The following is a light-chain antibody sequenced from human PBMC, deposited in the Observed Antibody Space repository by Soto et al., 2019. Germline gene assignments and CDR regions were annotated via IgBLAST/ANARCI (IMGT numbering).Light chain of an antibody. CDR1: QSVSSSY. CDR2: GST. CDR3: QHYVSSPSP. V-gene: IGKV3-20*01. J-gene: IGKJ1*01. Sequence: EIVLTQSPGTLSLSPGERATLSCRASQSVSSSYLAWYQHKPGQAPRLLIYGSTSRATGVPDRLSGSGSGTDFTLTISRLEPEDFAVYFCQHYVSSPSPFGQGTKVEIK.